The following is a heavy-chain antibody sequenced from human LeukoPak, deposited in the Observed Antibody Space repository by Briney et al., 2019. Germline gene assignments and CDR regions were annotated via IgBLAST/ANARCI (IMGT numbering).Heavy chain of an antibody. V-gene: IGHV3-30*18. D-gene: IGHD2-15*01. J-gene: IGHJ6*02. Sequence: GSLRLSCAASGFTFSNYGMHWVRQAPGKGLEWVAVISYDESDKYYADSVKGRFTISRDNSKNTLYLQMNSLRHEDTAVYYCAEGVVAATNAAYYGMDVWGQGTTVTVSS. CDR2: ISYDESDK. CDR1: GFTFSNYG. CDR3: AEGVVAATNAAYYGMDV.